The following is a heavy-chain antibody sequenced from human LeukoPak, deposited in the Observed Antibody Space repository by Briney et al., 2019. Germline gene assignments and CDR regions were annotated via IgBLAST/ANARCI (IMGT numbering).Heavy chain of an antibody. CDR1: GFTFRTYG. CDR3: AKDDALYSSGWYVRGDFDY. J-gene: IGHJ4*02. D-gene: IGHD6-19*01. V-gene: IGHV3-30*18. CDR2: TSNDGTNK. Sequence: HPGRSLRLSCAASGFTFRTYGIHWVRQAPGKGLEWVAYTSNDGTNKYYADSLNGRLTISRDNSKNTLYLQMNTLRAEDTAVYYCAKDDALYSSGWYVRGDFDYWGQGTLVTVSS.